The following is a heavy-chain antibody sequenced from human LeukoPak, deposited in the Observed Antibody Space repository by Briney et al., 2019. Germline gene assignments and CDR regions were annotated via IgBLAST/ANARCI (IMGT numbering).Heavy chain of an antibody. D-gene: IGHD3-3*01. CDR1: GYTFTSYG. CDR2: ISAYNGNT. V-gene: IGHV1-18*01. Sequence: GASVKVSCKASGYTFTSYGISWVRHAPGQGLERMGWISAYNGNTNYAQKLQGRGTMTTDTSTSTAYMELRSLRSDDTAVYYCARGYYDFWSGYYSPFDYWGQGTLVTVSS. CDR3: ARGYYDFWSGYYSPFDY. J-gene: IGHJ4*02.